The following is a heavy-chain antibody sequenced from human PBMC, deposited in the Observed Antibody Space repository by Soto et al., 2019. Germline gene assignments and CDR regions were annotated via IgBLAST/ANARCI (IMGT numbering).Heavy chain of an antibody. D-gene: IGHD2-15*01. V-gene: IGHV1-46*01. J-gene: IGHJ4*02. CDR1: GYTFTSYY. Sequence: QVQLVQSGAEVKKPGASVKVSCKASGYTFTSYYMHWVRQAPGQGLEWMGIINPTSSTSYAQKFQGRVTMTRDTSTSTVYMELSSLRSEDTAVYYCARVYCSGGSCYGIDYWGQVTLVSVSA. CDR3: ARVYCSGGSCYGIDY. CDR2: INPTSST.